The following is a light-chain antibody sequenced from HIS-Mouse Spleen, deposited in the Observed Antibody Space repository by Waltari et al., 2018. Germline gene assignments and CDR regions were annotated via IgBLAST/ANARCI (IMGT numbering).Light chain of an antibody. CDR3: YSTDSSGNHRV. V-gene: IGLV3-10*01. CDR2: EDS. CDR1: SLPKKY. Sequence: SYELTQPHSVSVSHGQTARITCSGDSLPKKYAYWYLQKSGQAPVLVIYEDSKRPAGIPERFSGSSSGTMATLTISGAQVEDEADYYCYSTDSSGNHRVFGGGTKLTVL. J-gene: IGLJ2*01.